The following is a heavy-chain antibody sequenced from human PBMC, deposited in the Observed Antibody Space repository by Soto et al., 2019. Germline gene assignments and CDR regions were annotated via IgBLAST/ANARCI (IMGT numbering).Heavy chain of an antibody. J-gene: IGHJ6*02. CDR2: INHSGST. Sequence: SETLSLTCAVYGGSFSGYYWSWIRQPPGKALEWIGEINHSGSTNYNPSLKSRVTISVDTSKNQFSLKLSSVTAADTAVYYCARACKRDYYYYYGMDVWGQGTTVTVSS. V-gene: IGHV4-34*01. CDR3: ARACKRDYYYYYGMDV. CDR1: GGSFSGYY.